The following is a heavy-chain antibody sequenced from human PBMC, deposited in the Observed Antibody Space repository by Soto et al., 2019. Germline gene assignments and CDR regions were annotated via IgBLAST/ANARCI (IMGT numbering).Heavy chain of an antibody. V-gene: IGHV3-23*01. CDR1: GFTFSDYA. CDR2: ISGSVDRA. D-gene: IGHD3-10*01. CDR3: AKSGAHSARSMGYYFDS. Sequence: GGSLRLSCAASGFTFSDYALSWVRQAPGKGLEWVSGISGSVDRADYADSVKGRFTISRDNSKNTIYLQMSSLGGDDTALYYCAKSGAHSARSMGYYFDSCGQGPLVTVS. J-gene: IGHJ4*02.